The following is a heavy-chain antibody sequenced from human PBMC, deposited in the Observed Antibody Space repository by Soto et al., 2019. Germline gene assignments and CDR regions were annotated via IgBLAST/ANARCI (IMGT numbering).Heavy chain of an antibody. Sequence: ASVKVSCKASGGTFSSYAISWVRQAPGQGLEWMGGIIPIFGTANYAQKFQGRVTITADESTSTAYMELSSLRSEDTAVYYCARASYSGSYYRPTLDYYYGMDVWGQGTTVTVSS. CDR1: GGTFSSYA. CDR2: IIPIFGTA. CDR3: ARASYSGSYYRPTLDYYYGMDV. V-gene: IGHV1-69*13. D-gene: IGHD1-26*01. J-gene: IGHJ6*02.